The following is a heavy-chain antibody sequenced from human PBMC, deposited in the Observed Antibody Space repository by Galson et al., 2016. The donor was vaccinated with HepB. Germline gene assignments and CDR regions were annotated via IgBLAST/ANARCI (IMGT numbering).Heavy chain of an antibody. CDR1: GFTFSSYG. J-gene: IGHJ4*02. CDR2: ISNDGSNK. Sequence: SLRLSCAASGFTFSSYGMHWVRQASGKGLEWVAVISNDGSNKDYADSVTGRFTISRDNSKNTLYLQMNSLIPEDTAVYYFAKDALITLVRGVIMSYFDYWGQGALVTVSS. V-gene: IGHV3-30*18. D-gene: IGHD3-10*01. CDR3: AKDALITLVRGVIMSYFDY.